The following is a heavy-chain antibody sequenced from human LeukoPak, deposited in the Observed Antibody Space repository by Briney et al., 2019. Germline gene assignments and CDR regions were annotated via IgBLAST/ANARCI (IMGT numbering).Heavy chain of an antibody. Sequence: PSETLSLTCTVSGCSISSGNHWGWIRQPPGKGPEWIGSIYHSGSTYYNPSLKSRVSISVDTSKNQFSLRLSSVTAADTAVYYCARDGDFYYFDYWGQGTLVTVSS. CDR2: IYHSGST. V-gene: IGHV4-38-2*02. CDR1: GCSISSGNH. CDR3: ARDGDFYYFDY. J-gene: IGHJ4*02.